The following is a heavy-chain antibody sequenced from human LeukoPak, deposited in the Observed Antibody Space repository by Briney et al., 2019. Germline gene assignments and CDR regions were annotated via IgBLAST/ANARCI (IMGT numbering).Heavy chain of an antibody. J-gene: IGHJ3*02. D-gene: IGHD3-16*01. CDR2: ISSSSSYI. Sequence: GGSLRLSCAASGFTFSSYSMNWVRQAPGKGLEWVSSISSSSSYIYYADSVKGRFTISRDNAKNSRYLQMNSLRAEDTAVYYCASYDYVWGGQEAFDIWGQGTMVTVSS. CDR1: GFTFSSYS. CDR3: ASYDYVWGGQEAFDI. V-gene: IGHV3-21*01.